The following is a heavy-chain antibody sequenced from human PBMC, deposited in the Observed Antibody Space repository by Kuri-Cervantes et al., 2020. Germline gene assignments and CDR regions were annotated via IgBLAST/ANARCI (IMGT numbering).Heavy chain of an antibody. CDR2: ISYDGSNK. Sequence: GGSLRLSCAASGFTFSSYAMSWVRQAPGKGLEWVAVISYDGSNKYYADSVKGRFTISRDNSKNTLYLQMNSLRAEDTAVYYCARANGIATNKNWFDPWGQGTLVTVSS. CDR3: ARANGIATNKNWFDP. V-gene: IGHV3-30*03. J-gene: IGHJ5*02. D-gene: IGHD6-13*01. CDR1: GFTFSSYA.